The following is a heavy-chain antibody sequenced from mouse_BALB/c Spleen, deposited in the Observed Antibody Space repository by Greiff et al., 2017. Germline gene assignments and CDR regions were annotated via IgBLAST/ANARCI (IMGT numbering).Heavy chain of an antibody. CDR2: ISSGGSYT. D-gene: IGHD1-1*01. Sequence: EVQVVESGGDLVKPGGSLKLSCAASGFTFSSYGMSWVRQTPDKRLEWVATISSGGSYTYYPDSVKGRFTISSDNAKNTLYLQMSSLKSEDTAMYYCARLLADAMDYWGQGTSVTVAS. J-gene: IGHJ4*01. V-gene: IGHV5-6*01. CDR1: GFTFSSYG. CDR3: ARLLADAMDY.